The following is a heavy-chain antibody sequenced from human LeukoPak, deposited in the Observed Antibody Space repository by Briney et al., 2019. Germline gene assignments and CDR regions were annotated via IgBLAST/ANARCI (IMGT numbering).Heavy chain of an antibody. Sequence: PRGSLRLSCAASGFSFDDYAMRWGRQAPGKGLEWVSGISWNGGSIGNPDALKSRFTISRDNAKNSLSLQMNSLRAEDTALYYCTETGDFDFWSGYFDCGGQGTLVSVSS. D-gene: IGHD3-3*01. CDR1: GFSFDDYA. CDR2: ISWNGGSI. J-gene: IGHJ4*02. V-gene: IGHV3-9*01. CDR3: TETGDFDFWSGYFDC.